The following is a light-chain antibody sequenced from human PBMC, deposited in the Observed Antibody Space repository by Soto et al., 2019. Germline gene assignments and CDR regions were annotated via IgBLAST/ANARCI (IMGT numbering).Light chain of an antibody. CDR1: SGDVGNYNL. Sequence: QSALTQPASVSGSPGQSITISCSGVSGDVGNYNLVSWYQQYPGKAPGLLIYEDDKRPSGVSNRFSGSKSDSTASLTISGLQADDEAVYYCCLYLGGTSVFGGGTQLTVL. J-gene: IGLJ7*01. CDR2: EDD. V-gene: IGLV2-23*01. CDR3: CLYLGGTSV.